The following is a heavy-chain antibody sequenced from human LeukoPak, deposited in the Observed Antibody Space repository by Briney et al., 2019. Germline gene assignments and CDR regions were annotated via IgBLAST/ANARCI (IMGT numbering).Heavy chain of an antibody. CDR3: ARDICGYYYSCYAFDI. V-gene: IGHV3-30*03. Sequence: GGSLRLSCAASGFTFSNYVMHWVRQAPGKGLEWVALISYDGSNKYYADSVKGRFTISRDNSKNTLYLQMNSLRAEDTAVYYCARDICGYYYSCYAFDIWGQGTMVTVSS. J-gene: IGHJ3*02. CDR2: ISYDGSNK. CDR1: GFTFSNYV. D-gene: IGHD3-22*01.